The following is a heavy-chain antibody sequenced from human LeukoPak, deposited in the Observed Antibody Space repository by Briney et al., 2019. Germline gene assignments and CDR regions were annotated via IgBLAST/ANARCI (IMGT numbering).Heavy chain of an antibody. V-gene: IGHV3-7*03. CDR1: GFTFSSYW. Sequence: PGGSLRLSCAASGFTFSSYWMSWVRQAPGKGLEWVANIKQVGSEKYYVDSVKGRFTISRDNAKNSLYLQMKSLRAEDTAVYNCARVRGDYYFDYWGQGTLVTVSS. CDR3: ARVRGDYYFDY. CDR2: IKQVGSEK. J-gene: IGHJ4*02. D-gene: IGHD4-17*01.